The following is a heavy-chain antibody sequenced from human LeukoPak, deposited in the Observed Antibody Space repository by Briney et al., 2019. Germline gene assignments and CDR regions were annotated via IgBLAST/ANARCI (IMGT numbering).Heavy chain of an antibody. J-gene: IGHJ4*02. CDR3: AKGGIGYGSSYHDLDYFDY. V-gene: IGHV3-23*01. CDR1: GFTFSSYA. D-gene: IGHD2-2*01. CDR2: ISGSGDST. Sequence: PGRSLRLSCAASGFTFSSYAMSWVRQAPGKGLEWVSVISGSGDSTYYADSVKGRFTISRDNSKNTLYVQMNSLRVEDTAVYYCAKGGIGYGSSYHDLDYFDYWGQGTLVTVSS.